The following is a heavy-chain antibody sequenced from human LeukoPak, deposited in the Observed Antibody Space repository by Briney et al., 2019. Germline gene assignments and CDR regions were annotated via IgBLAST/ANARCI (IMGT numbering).Heavy chain of an antibody. Sequence: ASVKVSCKASGYTFMKYGINWVRQAPGQGLEWMGWISPYNADTNYAQKFQGRVTMTTDTSTSTAYMELRSLGSDDAAVYFCARDFPDRVPLRRVHDAFDIWGQGTMVTVSS. V-gene: IGHV1-18*01. CDR2: ISPYNADT. D-gene: IGHD3-10*01. J-gene: IGHJ3*02. CDR3: ARDFPDRVPLRRVHDAFDI. CDR1: GYTFMKYG.